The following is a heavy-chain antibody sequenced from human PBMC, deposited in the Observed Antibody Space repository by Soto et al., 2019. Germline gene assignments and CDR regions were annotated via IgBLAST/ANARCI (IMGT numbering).Heavy chain of an antibody. CDR1: GFTFSDYY. Sequence: GGSLRLSCAASGFTFSDYYMSWIRQAPGKGLEWVSYISSSSSYTNCADSVKGRFTISRDNAKNSLYLQMNSLRAEDTAVYYCARDRITMVRGAPFRYFDYWGQGTLVTVSS. CDR3: ARDRITMVRGAPFRYFDY. D-gene: IGHD3-10*01. V-gene: IGHV3-11*06. CDR2: ISSSSSYT. J-gene: IGHJ4*02.